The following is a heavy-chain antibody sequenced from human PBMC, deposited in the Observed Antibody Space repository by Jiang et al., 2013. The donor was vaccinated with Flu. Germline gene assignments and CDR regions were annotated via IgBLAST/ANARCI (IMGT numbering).Heavy chain of an antibody. Sequence: GLVKPSETLSLTCTVSGDSVNSRSYHWNWIRQSPGKGLEWIGSIYNGGSTLYNPSLQSRVTISVDTSKNQFSLRLNSVTAADTAVYYCARDLSVHPRTTVWGQGTLVIVSS. CDR1: GDSVNSRSYH. CDR3: ARDLSVHPRTTV. D-gene: IGHD1-1*01. V-gene: IGHV4-61*01. CDR2: IYNGGST. J-gene: IGHJ4*02.